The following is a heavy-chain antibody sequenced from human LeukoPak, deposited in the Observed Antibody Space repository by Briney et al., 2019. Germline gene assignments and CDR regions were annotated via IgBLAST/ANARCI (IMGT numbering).Heavy chain of an antibody. J-gene: IGHJ4*02. V-gene: IGHV4-34*01. Sequence: SETLSLTCAVYGGSFGGYYWTWIRQPPGKGLEWIGEINHSGSTNYNPSLKSRVTISVGTSKNQFSLRLNSVTAADTAVYYCARASAYSSSSGVNYWDQGTLVTVSS. CDR1: GGSFGGYY. CDR2: INHSGST. D-gene: IGHD6-6*01. CDR3: ARASAYSSSSGVNY.